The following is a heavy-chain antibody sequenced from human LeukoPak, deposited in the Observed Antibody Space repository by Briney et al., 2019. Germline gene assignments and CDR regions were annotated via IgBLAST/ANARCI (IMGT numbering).Heavy chain of an antibody. V-gene: IGHV3-53*01. CDR1: EFTVSSNY. CDR2: IYSDGTT. Sequence: GGSLRLSCGASEFTVSSNYISWVRQAPGKGLEWVSVIYSDGTTYYADSVKGRFTISRDNSKSTVYLQMNSLRAEDTAMYYCARDKGYSCNWGQGTLVTVSS. J-gene: IGHJ4*02. CDR3: ARDKGYSCN. D-gene: IGHD5-18*01.